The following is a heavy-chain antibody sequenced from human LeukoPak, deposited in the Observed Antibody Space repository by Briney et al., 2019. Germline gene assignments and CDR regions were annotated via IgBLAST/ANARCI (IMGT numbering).Heavy chain of an antibody. CDR1: GSSISSGNF. J-gene: IGHJ4*02. CDR3: ARELSGGDYAY. D-gene: IGHD2-21*02. Sequence: SVTLSFTCAVSGSSISSGNFWGWSRRPPVKGLEWIGSSSRSGSTFYNPSLKSRVTISIDTSKNQFSLKMTSVTAADTAVYYCARELSGGDYAYWGQGTLVTVSS. CDR2: SSRSGST. V-gene: IGHV4-38-2*02.